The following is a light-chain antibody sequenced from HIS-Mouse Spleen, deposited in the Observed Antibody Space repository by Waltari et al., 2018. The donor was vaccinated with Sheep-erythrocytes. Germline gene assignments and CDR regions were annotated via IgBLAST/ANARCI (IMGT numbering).Light chain of an antibody. Sequence: SYDLTQPPSVSVPPGPPASITCSGDKLGDKYACWYQQTPGQSPVLVIYQDSKRPSGIPERFSGSNSGNTATLTISGTQAMDEADYYCQAWDSSTAWVFGGGTKLTVL. CDR1: KLGDKY. J-gene: IGLJ3*02. CDR2: QDS. V-gene: IGLV3-1*01. CDR3: QAWDSSTAWV.